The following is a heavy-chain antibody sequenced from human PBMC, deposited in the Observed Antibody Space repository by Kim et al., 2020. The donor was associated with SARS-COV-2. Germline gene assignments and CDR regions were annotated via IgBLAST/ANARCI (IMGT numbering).Heavy chain of an antibody. J-gene: IGHJ6*02. CDR3: AVDCSGGSCLVLYYYGMDV. V-gene: IGHV3-48*03. D-gene: IGHD2-15*01. CDR2: ISSSGSTI. Sequence: GGSLRLSCAASGFTFSSYEMNWVRQAPGKGLEWVSYISSSGSTIYYADSVKGRFTISRDNAKNSLYLQMNSLRAEDTAVYYCAVDCSGGSCLVLYYYGMDVWGQGTTVTVSS. CDR1: GFTFSSYE.